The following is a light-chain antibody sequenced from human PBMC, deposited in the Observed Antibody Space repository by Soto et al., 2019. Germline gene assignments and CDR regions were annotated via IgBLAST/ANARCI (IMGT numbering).Light chain of an antibody. J-gene: IGLJ3*02. CDR1: SSNIGSNY. CDR2: SNN. CDR3: AAWDDRLSGPDGV. Sequence: QAVVTQPPSASGTPGQRVTISCSGSSSNIGSNYVYWYQQLPGTAPKLLIYSNNQRPSGVPDRFSGSKSGTSASLAISGLRSGDEADYYCAAWDDRLSGPDGVFRGGTQLT. V-gene: IGLV1-47*02.